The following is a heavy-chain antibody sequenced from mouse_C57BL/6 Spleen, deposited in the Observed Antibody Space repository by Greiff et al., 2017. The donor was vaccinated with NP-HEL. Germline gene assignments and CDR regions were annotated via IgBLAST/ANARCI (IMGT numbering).Heavy chain of an antibody. CDR1: GYTFTSYW. Sequence: QVQLQQPGAELVMPGASVKLSCKASGYTFTSYWMHWVKQRPGQGLEWIGEIDPSDSYTNYNQKFKGKSTLTVDKSSSTAYMQLSSLTSEDSAVYYCARYYDGDAMDYWGQGTSVTVSS. V-gene: IGHV1-69*01. CDR3: ARYYDGDAMDY. CDR2: IDPSDSYT. D-gene: IGHD2-3*01. J-gene: IGHJ4*01.